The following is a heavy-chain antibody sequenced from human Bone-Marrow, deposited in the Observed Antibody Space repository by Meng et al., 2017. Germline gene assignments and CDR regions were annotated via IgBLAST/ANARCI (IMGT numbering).Heavy chain of an antibody. CDR3: ARDMMD. CDR2: INHDGSSS. Sequence: VLLVVSGGGLVQPGGSLRLSCAASGFTFSSDWMHWVRQTPGKGLVWVSRINHDGSSSNNADSVKGRFTVSRDNSKNSLYLQMNSLRAEDTAMYYCARDMMDLGQGTLVTVSS. V-gene: IGHV3-74*01. J-gene: IGHJ4*02. CDR1: GFTFSSDW. D-gene: IGHD3-16*01.